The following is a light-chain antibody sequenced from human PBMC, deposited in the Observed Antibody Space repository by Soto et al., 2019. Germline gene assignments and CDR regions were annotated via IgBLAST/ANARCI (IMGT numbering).Light chain of an antibody. CDR1: HSISSY. V-gene: IGKV1-5*01. Sequence: DIQMTQSPSSLSASVGDRVTITCRASHSISSYLNWYQQKPGKAPKLLIYAVSTLQGGVPPRFSGSGSGTEFTLTISSLQPDDFATYYCQQYNSYSPATFGQGTKVDIK. CDR2: AVS. CDR3: QQYNSYSPAT. J-gene: IGKJ1*01.